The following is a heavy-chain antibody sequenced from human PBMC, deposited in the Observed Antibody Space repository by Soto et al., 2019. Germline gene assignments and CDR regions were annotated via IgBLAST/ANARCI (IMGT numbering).Heavy chain of an antibody. Sequence: QVQLQESGPGLVKPSQTLSLTCTVSGGSISSGGYYWSWIRQHPGKGLEWFGYIYYSGSTYYNPSLKSRVTISVDTSKNQFSLKQSSVTAADTAAYYCAGIYSGSPGGTLRYWRQGTLVTVSS. CDR1: GGSISSGGYY. CDR3: AGIYSGSPGGTLRY. J-gene: IGHJ4*02. V-gene: IGHV4-31*03. D-gene: IGHD1-26*01. CDR2: IYYSGST.